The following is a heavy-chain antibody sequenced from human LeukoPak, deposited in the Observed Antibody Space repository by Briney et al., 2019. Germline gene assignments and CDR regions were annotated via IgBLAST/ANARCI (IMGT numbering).Heavy chain of an antibody. CDR1: GYTFTSYG. Sequence: ASVKVSCKASGYTFTSYGISWLRQAPGQGLEWMGWISAYNGNTNYAQKLQGRVTMTTDTSTSTAHMELRSLRSDDTAVYYCARARVTREIDYWGQGTLVTVSS. D-gene: IGHD4-11*01. CDR3: ARARVTREIDY. CDR2: ISAYNGNT. V-gene: IGHV1-18*01. J-gene: IGHJ4*02.